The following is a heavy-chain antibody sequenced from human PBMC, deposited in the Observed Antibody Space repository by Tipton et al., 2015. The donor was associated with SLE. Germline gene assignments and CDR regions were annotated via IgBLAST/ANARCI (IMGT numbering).Heavy chain of an antibody. Sequence: TLSLTCAVYNGSFSDYYWTWVRQPPGKGLEWLGEIHRSGNTNYNPSLKSRVTISLDTSKNQFSLKLSSVTAADTAVYYCASWGPIVYYYYYMDVWGKGTTVTVSS. CDR3: ASWGPIVYYYYYMDV. CDR2: IHRSGNT. CDR1: NGSFSDYY. J-gene: IGHJ6*03. V-gene: IGHV4-34*01. D-gene: IGHD3-16*01.